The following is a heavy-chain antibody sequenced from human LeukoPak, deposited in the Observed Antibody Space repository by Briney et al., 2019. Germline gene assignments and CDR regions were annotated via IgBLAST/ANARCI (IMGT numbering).Heavy chain of an antibody. J-gene: IGHJ4*02. CDR3: TTLSYDVHY. CDR1: GFIFRNAW. D-gene: IGHD3-3*01. CDR2: IKSNPDGGTA. Sequence: GGSLRLSCGASGFIFRNAWMTWVRQAPGRGLEWVGRIKSNPDGGTADYGAAVQGRFTISRDDSRNMLYLQLRNLRAEDTAVYYCTTLSYDVHYWGRGTLVTVSS. V-gene: IGHV3-15*01.